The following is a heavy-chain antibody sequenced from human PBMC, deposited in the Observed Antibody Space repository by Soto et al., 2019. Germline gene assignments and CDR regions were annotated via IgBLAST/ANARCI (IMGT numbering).Heavy chain of an antibody. CDR2: ISKSGDST. CDR3: AKGSFGFDY. D-gene: IGHD3-10*01. Sequence: PGGSLRLSCAASGVTFTSYAMTWVRQVPGEGLQWVSSISKSGDSTYYADSVKGRFTTSRDNSKNTLYLQMNSLRAEDTAIYYCAKGSFGFDYWGQGTVVTVSS. CDR1: GVTFTSYA. V-gene: IGHV3-23*01. J-gene: IGHJ4*02.